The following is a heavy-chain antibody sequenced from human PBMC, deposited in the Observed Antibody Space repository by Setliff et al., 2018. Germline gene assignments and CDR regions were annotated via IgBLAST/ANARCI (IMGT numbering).Heavy chain of an antibody. V-gene: IGHV4-4*02. CDR2: IYHSGSI. CDR1: GASIRNNYY. Sequence: SETLSLTCAVSGASIRNNYYWGWIRQPPGKGLEWIGEIYHSGSINYNPSLKSRVTMSVDKSKNQFSLSLTSVTAADTAVYYCARGLGSEDTAMGRVWGNDTTVTVSS. J-gene: IGHJ6*04. D-gene: IGHD5-18*01. CDR3: ARGLGSEDTAMGRV.